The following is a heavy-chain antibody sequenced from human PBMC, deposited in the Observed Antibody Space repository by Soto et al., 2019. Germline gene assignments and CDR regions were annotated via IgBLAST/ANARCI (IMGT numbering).Heavy chain of an antibody. V-gene: IGHV1-3*01. J-gene: IGHJ4*02. D-gene: IGHD2-15*01. CDR2: INAGNGNT. CDR3: ARVGYCSGGSCYSEAFFDY. Sequence: ASVKVSCKASGYTFTSYAMHWVRQAPGQRLEWMGWINAGNGNTKYSQKFQGRVTITRDTSASTAYMELSSLRSGDTAVYYCARVGYCSGGSCYSEAFFDYWGQGTLVTVSS. CDR1: GYTFTSYA.